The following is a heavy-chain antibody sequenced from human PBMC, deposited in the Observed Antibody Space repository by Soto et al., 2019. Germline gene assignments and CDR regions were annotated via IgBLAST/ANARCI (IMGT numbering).Heavy chain of an antibody. Sequence: GGSLRLSCAASGFTFTSYSMNWVRQAPGQGLEWVSYITSKSTTIKYADSVKGRFTVSRDNAKNSLYLQLNSLRDEDTAVYYCAREMGACSDSSCYPGPYDSWGQGTLVTL. CDR1: GFTFTSYS. V-gene: IGHV3-48*02. J-gene: IGHJ5*02. CDR3: AREMGACSDSSCYPGPYDS. CDR2: ITSKSTTI. D-gene: IGHD3-16*01.